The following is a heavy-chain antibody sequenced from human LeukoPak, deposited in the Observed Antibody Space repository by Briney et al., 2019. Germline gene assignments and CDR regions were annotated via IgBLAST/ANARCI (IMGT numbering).Heavy chain of an antibody. V-gene: IGHV3-48*03. J-gene: IGHJ4*02. Sequence: GGSLRLSCAASGFTFSSYEMNWVRQAPGKGLEWVSYISSSGSTIYYADSVKGRFTISRDNAKDSLYLQMNSLRAEDTAVYFCARDVPAYCGGDCPNPYWGQGTLVTVSS. CDR1: GFTFSSYE. D-gene: IGHD2-21*02. CDR3: ARDVPAYCGGDCPNPY. CDR2: ISSSGSTI.